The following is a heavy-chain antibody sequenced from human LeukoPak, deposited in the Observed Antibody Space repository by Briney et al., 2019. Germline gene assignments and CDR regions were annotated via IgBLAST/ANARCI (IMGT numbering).Heavy chain of an antibody. V-gene: IGHV4-38-2*02. CDR2: INHSGST. D-gene: IGHD6-19*01. CDR1: GYSISSGYY. Sequence: SETLSFTCTVSGYSISSGYYWGWIRQPPGKGLEWIGEINHSGSTNYNPSLKSRVTISVDTSKNQFSLKLSSVTAADTAVYYCARLASGWFIYYMDVWGKGTTVTISS. J-gene: IGHJ6*03. CDR3: ARLASGWFIYYMDV.